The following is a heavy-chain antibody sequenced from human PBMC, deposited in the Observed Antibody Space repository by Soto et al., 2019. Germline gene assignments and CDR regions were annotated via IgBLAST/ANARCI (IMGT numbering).Heavy chain of an antibody. CDR2: ISGSGGST. V-gene: IGHV3-23*01. CDR3: ASGIAAALDAFDI. CDR1: GFTFSSYA. Sequence: GESLKISCAASGFTFSSYAMSWVRQAPGKGLEWVSAISGSGGSTYYADSVKGRFTISRDNSKNTLYLQMNSLRAEDTAVYYCASGIAAALDAFDIWGQGTMVTVSS. J-gene: IGHJ3*02. D-gene: IGHD6-13*01.